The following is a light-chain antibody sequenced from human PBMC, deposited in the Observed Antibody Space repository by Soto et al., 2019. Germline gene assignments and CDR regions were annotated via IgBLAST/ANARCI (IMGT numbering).Light chain of an antibody. CDR3: QQYDIWPLT. CDR1: RSLSNN. CDR2: GAS. V-gene: IGKV3-15*01. Sequence: EILMTQSPGTLSVSPGESATLSCRASRSLSNNLAWYQKKPGQAPRLLIYGASARATGLPARFSGSGSGTEFTLTISSLQSADFAVYYCQQYDIWPLTFGPGTKLEIK. J-gene: IGKJ2*01.